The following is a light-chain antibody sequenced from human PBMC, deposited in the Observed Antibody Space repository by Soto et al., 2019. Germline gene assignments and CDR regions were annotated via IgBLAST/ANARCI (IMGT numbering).Light chain of an antibody. Sequence: NGLKQSPGTLSLTPEERATLSCRASQSVNSNYLAWHQQKPGQAPRLLIFGASSRATGIPDRFSGSGSGTDFTLTISCLEPEDFAVYYSQLYGSLLNRFGQGTRLANK. CDR1: QSVNSNY. J-gene: IGKJ5*01. CDR3: QLYGSLLNR. V-gene: IGKV3-20*01. CDR2: GAS.